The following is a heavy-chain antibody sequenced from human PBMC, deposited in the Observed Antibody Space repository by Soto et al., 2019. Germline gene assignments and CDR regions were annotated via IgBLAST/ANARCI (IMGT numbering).Heavy chain of an antibody. J-gene: IGHJ4*02. D-gene: IGHD3-16*01. CDR2: IKEDGSEK. CDR1: GFPFNNYW. V-gene: IGHV3-7*01. CDR3: ARDRGGLGY. Sequence: EVQLVESGGSLVLPGGSLRLSCAASGFPFNNYWMSWVRQAPGKGLEWVANIKEDGSEKYYVDSVKGRFTISRDNVKNSLFLQMNSLRAEDTAVYYCARDRGGLGYWGQGTLVTASS.